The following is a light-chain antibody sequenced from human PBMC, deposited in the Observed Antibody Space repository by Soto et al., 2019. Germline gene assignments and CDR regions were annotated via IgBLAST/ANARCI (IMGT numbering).Light chain of an antibody. V-gene: IGKV1-39*01. J-gene: IGKJ1*01. CDR3: QGRKT. CDR1: QSISCY. CDR2: AAT. Sequence: DIQMTQSPSALSASVGYRVTITCRASQSISCYLNCYQQKPGQAPKLLIYAATSLKSVFPPRFSVSGYGTDFTHTIRNLPPKGNEIHHCQGRKTFGQGTKVEIK.